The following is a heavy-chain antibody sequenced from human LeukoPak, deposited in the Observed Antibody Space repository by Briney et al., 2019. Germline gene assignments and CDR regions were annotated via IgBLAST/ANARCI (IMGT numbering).Heavy chain of an antibody. D-gene: IGHD4-17*01. Sequence: SETLSLTCAVYGGSFSGYYWSWIRQPPGKGLEWIGEINHSGSTNYNPSLKSRVTISVDTSKNQFSLKLSSVTAADTAVYYCARGAPVTDLYYYYGMDVWGQGTTVTVSS. CDR1: GGSFSGYY. CDR2: INHSGST. CDR3: ARGAPVTDLYYYYGMDV. V-gene: IGHV4-34*01. J-gene: IGHJ6*02.